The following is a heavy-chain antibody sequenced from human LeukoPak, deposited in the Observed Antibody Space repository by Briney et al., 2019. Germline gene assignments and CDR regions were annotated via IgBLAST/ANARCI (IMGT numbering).Heavy chain of an antibody. V-gene: IGHV3-48*01. Sequence: GRSLRLSCAASGFTFSSYSMTWVRRAPGKGLEWTSSISSGSTTIYYADSVKGRFTISRDNAKKSLYLQMDSLRVEDTGVYFCAREAATGDSDTFDIWGQGTMVTVSS. D-gene: IGHD3-9*01. CDR1: GFTFSSYS. CDR3: AREAATGDSDTFDI. CDR2: ISSGSTTI. J-gene: IGHJ3*02.